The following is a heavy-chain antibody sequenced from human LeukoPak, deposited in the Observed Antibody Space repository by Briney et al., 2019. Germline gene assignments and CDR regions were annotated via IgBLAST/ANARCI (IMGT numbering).Heavy chain of an antibody. CDR2: ISGSGGST. V-gene: IGHV3-23*01. CDR1: GFTFSSYA. D-gene: IGHD2-2*01. Sequence: GGSLRLSCAASGFTFSSYAMSWVRQAPGKGLEWVSAISGSGGSTYYADSVKGRFTISRDNSKNTPYLQMNSLRAEDTAVYYCAKDPPDCSSTSCYVDPPGTDYWGQGTLVTVSS. J-gene: IGHJ4*02. CDR3: AKDPPDCSSTSCYVDPPGTDY.